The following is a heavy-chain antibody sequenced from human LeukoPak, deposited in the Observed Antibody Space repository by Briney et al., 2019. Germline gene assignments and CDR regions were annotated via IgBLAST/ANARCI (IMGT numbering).Heavy chain of an antibody. CDR1: GFTFSRYG. V-gene: IGHV3-33*01. J-gene: IGHJ6*03. D-gene: IGHD2-2*03. CDR2: IWHDGSNK. Sequence: GGSLRLSCAASGFTFSRYGMHWVRQAPGKGLEWVALIWHDGSNKYYADSVKGRFTISRDNPKNILYLQMNSLRAEDTAVYYCARVDNYYYYMDVWGKGTTVTVSS. CDR3: ARVDNYYYYMDV.